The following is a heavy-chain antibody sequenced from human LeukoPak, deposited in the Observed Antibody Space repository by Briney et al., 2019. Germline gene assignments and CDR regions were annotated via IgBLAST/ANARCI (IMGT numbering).Heavy chain of an antibody. CDR3: ARRGQQLVLNYFDY. J-gene: IGHJ4*02. CDR1: GGSFSGYY. CDR2: INHSGST. D-gene: IGHD6-13*01. V-gene: IGHV4-34*01. Sequence: SETLSLTCAVYGGSFSGYYWSWIRQPPGKGLEWIGEINHSGSTNYNPSLKSRVTISVDTSKNQFSLKLSSVTAADTAVYYCARRGQQLVLNYFDYWGQGTLVTVSS.